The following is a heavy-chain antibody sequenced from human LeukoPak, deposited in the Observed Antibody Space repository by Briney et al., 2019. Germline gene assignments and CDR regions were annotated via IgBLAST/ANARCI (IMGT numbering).Heavy chain of an antibody. CDR1: GYTLTELS. CDR2: INPNSGGT. V-gene: IGHV1-2*02. CDR3: ATSVYDFWSGYQTYYYYMDV. D-gene: IGHD3-3*01. J-gene: IGHJ6*03. Sequence: ASVKVSCKVSGYTLTELSMHWVRQAPGQGLEWMGWINPNSGGTNYAQKFQGRVTMTRDTSISTAYMELSRLRSDDTAVYYCATSVYDFWSGYQTYYYYMDVWGKGTTVTVSS.